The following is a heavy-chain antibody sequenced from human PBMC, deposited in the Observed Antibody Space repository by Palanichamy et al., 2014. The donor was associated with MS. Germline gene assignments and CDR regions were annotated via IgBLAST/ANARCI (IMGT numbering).Heavy chain of an antibody. D-gene: IGHD3-22*01. V-gene: IGHV4-39*02. CDR1: GGSISNSNFY. CDR3: GRDLGADSGWLPDY. Sequence: QLQLQESGPGLVKPSETLSLTCAVSGGSISNSNFYWAWIRQPPGKGLEWIGSIFYSGTTYYNPSLESRVTISIDTSKNQFSLRLSSVSVADTAVYYCGRDLGADSGWLPDYWGQGTLVTVSS. J-gene: IGHJ4*02. CDR2: IFYSGTT.